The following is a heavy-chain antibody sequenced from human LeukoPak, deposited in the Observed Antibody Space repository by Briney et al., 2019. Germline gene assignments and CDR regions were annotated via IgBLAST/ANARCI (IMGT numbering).Heavy chain of an antibody. CDR2: ISAYNGNT. CDR3: ARSPYSSSYPPELDY. Sequence: GASVTVSFTASGYTFTSYGISWVRQAPGQGLEWMGWISAYNGNTNYAQKLQGRVTMTTDTSTSTAYMELRSLRSDDTAVYYCARSPYSSSYPPELDYWGQGTLVTVSS. J-gene: IGHJ4*02. V-gene: IGHV1-18*01. CDR1: GYTFTSYG. D-gene: IGHD6-13*01.